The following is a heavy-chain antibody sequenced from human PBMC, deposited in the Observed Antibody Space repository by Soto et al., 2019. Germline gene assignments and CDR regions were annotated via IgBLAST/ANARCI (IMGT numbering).Heavy chain of an antibody. V-gene: IGHV3-48*01. Sequence: GGSLRLSCAASGFTFSSYSMNWVRQAPGKGLEWVSYISSSSSTIYYADSVKGRFTISRDNAKNSLYLQMNSLRAEDRAVYYWASPADILTGYDAFDIWGQGTMVTVSS. CDR3: ASPADILTGYDAFDI. J-gene: IGHJ3*02. CDR2: ISSSSSTI. CDR1: GFTFSSYS. D-gene: IGHD3-9*01.